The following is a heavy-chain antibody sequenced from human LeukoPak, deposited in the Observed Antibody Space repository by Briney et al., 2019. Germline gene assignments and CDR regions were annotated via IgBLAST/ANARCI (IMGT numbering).Heavy chain of an antibody. V-gene: IGHV4-30-4*08. CDR3: ARERHAYYYDSSGPPTNDAFDI. D-gene: IGHD3-22*01. CDR1: GGSISGSSYY. Sequence: SETLSPTCTVSGGSISGSSYYWGWIRQPPGKGLEWIGYIYYSGSTYYNPSLKSRVTISVDTSKNRFSLKLSSVTAADTAVYYCARERHAYYYDSSGPPTNDAFDIWGQGTMVTVSS. J-gene: IGHJ3*02. CDR2: IYYSGST.